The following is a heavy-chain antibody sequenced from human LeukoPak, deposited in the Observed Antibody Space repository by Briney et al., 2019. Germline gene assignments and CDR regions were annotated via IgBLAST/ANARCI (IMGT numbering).Heavy chain of an antibody. CDR3: ARATRGDYRFAHDAFDI. CDR1: GGSISSGGYY. Sequence: SETLSLTCTVSGGSISSGGYYWSWIRQHPGKGLEWIGYTYYSGSTYYNPSLKSRVTISVDTSKNQFSLKLSSVTAADTAVYYCARATRGDYRFAHDAFDIWGQGTMVTVSS. CDR2: TYYSGST. V-gene: IGHV4-31*03. D-gene: IGHD4-11*01. J-gene: IGHJ3*02.